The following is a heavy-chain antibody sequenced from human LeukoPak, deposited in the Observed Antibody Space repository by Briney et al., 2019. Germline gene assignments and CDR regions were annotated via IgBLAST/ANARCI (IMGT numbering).Heavy chain of an antibody. Sequence: PSETLSLTCSVSGGSISSNYWSWIRQPPGKGLEWIGYISNRGGTNYNPSLESRVTISVDTSKNQFSLKLRSVTAADTAVYYCARVKRVAVAEYYYYYGLDVWGQGTTVTVSS. J-gene: IGHJ6*02. V-gene: IGHV4-59*01. CDR1: GGSISSNY. CDR3: ARVKRVAVAEYYYYYGLDV. CDR2: ISNRGGT. D-gene: IGHD6-19*01.